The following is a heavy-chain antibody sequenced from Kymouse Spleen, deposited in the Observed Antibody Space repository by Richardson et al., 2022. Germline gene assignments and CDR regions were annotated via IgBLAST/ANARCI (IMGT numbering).Heavy chain of an antibody. Sequence: QVQLQESGPGLVKPSQTLSLTCTVSGGSISSGGYYWSWIRQHPGKGLEWIGYIYYSGSTYYNPSLKSRVTISVDTSKNQFSLKLSSVTAADTAVYYCARDGYYGSGSYYNIYYYYGMDVWGQGTTVTVSS. CDR2: IYYSGST. J-gene: IGHJ6*02. D-gene: IGHD3-10*01. CDR1: GGSISSGGYY. CDR3: ARDGYYGSGSYYNIYYYYGMDV. V-gene: IGHV4-31*03.